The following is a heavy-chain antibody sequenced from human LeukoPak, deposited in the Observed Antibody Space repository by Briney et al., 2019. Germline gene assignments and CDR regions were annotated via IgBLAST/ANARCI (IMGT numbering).Heavy chain of an antibody. CDR2: ISPDRT. V-gene: IGHV3-23*01. Sequence: PGGSLRLSCAASGFSFSTNSMSWVRQAPGKGLEWVSAISPDRTYYADSVKGRLTISRDNYKNTVDLHINSPRAEDMAIYYCVKEHVDRAFTRSFEIWGQGTVVTVSS. J-gene: IGHJ3*02. CDR3: VKEHVDRAFTRSFEI. CDR1: GFSFSTNS. D-gene: IGHD3-10*01.